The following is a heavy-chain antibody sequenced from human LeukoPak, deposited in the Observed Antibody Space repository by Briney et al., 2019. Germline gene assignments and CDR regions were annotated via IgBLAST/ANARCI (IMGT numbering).Heavy chain of an antibody. Sequence: SETLSLTCAVSGGSISSNNWWSWVRQPPGKGLEGIGEIFQSGSTNYNPSLKSRVTISVDKSENQLSLKMTSVTAADTAVYYCARSPYYYYSMDVWGQGTTVTVSS. CDR1: GGSISSNNW. CDR2: IFQSGST. J-gene: IGHJ6*02. CDR3: ARSPYYYYSMDV. V-gene: IGHV4-4*02.